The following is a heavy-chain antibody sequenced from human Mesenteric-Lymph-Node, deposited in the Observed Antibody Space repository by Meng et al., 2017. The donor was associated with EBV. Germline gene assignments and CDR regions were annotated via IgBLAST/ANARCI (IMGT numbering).Heavy chain of an antibody. V-gene: IGHV4-61*01. CDR3: SRDALGATFDH. CDR1: GDSVSSRSAY. CDR2: IDYSKST. D-gene: IGHD1-26*01. J-gene: IGHJ4*02. Sequence: LTGTRPGAVKPSGTLSLNSCVSGDSVSSRSAYWVWIRQPAGKGLQWIGYIDYSKSTTYTPSLKNRVTISLYTSKNQLSLRLSSVTSSDTAVYYCSRDALGATFDHWGQGTLVTVSS.